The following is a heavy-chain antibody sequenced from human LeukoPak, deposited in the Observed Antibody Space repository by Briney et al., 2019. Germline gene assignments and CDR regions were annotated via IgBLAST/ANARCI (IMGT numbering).Heavy chain of an antibody. D-gene: IGHD2-15*01. J-gene: IGHJ4*02. V-gene: IGHV4-61*08. CDR2: ISYSGST. CDR1: GGSISSGGYY. Sequence: PSETLSLTCTVSGGSISSGGYYWSWIRQPPGKGLEWIGHISYSGSTSYNPSLKSRVTISVDTSKKQFSLQLSSVTAADTAVYYCARGGTGWYYFDYWGQGTLVTVSS. CDR3: ARGGTGWYYFDY.